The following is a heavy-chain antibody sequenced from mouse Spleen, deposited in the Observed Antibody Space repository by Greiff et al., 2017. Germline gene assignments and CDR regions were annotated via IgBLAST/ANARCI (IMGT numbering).Heavy chain of an antibody. CDR1: GFTFSDYG. Sequence: DVMLVESGGGLVKPGGSLKLSCAASGFTFSDYGMAWVRQAPGKGPEWVAFISNLAYSIYYADTVTGRFTISRENAKNTLYLEMSSLRSEDTAMYYCARGDYGYGTFAYWGQGTLVTVSA. J-gene: IGHJ3*01. CDR3: ARGDYGYGTFAY. CDR2: ISNLAYSI. V-gene: IGHV5-15*01. D-gene: IGHD2-2*01.